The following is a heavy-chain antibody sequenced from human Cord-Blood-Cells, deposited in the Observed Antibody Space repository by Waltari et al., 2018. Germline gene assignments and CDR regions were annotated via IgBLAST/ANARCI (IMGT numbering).Heavy chain of an antibody. V-gene: IGHV6-1*01. CDR3: AREGIVGATTAFDI. CDR2: TYYRSKWYN. J-gene: IGHJ3*02. Sequence: QVQLQQSGPGLVKPSQTLSLTCAISGDRASSNSAPWHWIRQSPSRGLEWLGRTYYRSKWYNDYAVSVKSRITINPDTSKNQFSLQLNSVTPEDTAVYYCAREGIVGATTAFDIWGQGTMVTVSS. D-gene: IGHD1-26*01. CDR1: GDRASSNSAP.